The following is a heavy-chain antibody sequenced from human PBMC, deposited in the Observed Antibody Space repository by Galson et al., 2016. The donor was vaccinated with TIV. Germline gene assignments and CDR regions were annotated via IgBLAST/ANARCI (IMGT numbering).Heavy chain of an antibody. V-gene: IGHV6-1*01. CDR1: GDSVSGSTAA. D-gene: IGHD1-7*01. CDR3: SRGNWNYGMGGAMDV. Sequence: CAISGDSVSGSTAAWNWVRQSPSRGLEWLGRTYHTSKWNTDYAVSVKGRIIIRPDTSMNQVSLQLSSVIPDDTAVYYCSRGNWNYGMGGAMDVWGRGTTVTVSS. CDR2: TYHTSKWNT. J-gene: IGHJ6*02.